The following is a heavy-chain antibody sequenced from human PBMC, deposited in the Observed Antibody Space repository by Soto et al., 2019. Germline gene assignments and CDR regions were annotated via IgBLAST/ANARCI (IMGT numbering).Heavy chain of an antibody. D-gene: IGHD3-16*02. V-gene: IGHV3-30*01. CDR3: ARDRLRLGELSLIGYFDY. Sequence: QVQLVESGGGVVQPGRSPRLSCTGSGFTFSSYTMHWVRQAPGKGLEWVALISFDSSNKYYADSVKGRFSISRDNSKNTLFLQMDSLRPDDTAVYYCARDRLRLGELSLIGYFDYWGQGTLVTVSS. CDR2: ISFDSSNK. CDR1: GFTFSSYT. J-gene: IGHJ4*02.